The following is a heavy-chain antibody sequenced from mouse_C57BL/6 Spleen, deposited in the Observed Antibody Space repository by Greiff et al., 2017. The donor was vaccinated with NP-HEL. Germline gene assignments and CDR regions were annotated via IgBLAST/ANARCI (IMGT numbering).Heavy chain of an antibody. V-gene: IGHV1-7*01. CDR1: GYTFTSYW. CDR3: ARSGTTVVATDYYAMDY. Sequence: VQLQQSGAELAKPGASVKLSCKASGYTFTSYWMHWVKQRPGQGLEWIGYINPSSGYTKYNQKFKDKATLTADKYSSTAYMQLSSLTYEDSAVYYWARSGTTVVATDYYAMDYWGQGTSVTVSS. CDR2: INPSSGYT. D-gene: IGHD1-1*01. J-gene: IGHJ4*01.